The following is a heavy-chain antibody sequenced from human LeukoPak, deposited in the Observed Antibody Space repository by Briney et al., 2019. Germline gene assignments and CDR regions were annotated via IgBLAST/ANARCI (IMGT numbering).Heavy chain of an antibody. CDR2: ISSSSSYI. Sequence: GGSLRLSCAASGFTFSSYSMNWVRQAPGKGLEWVSSISSSSSYIYYADSVKGRFTISRDNAKNSLYLQMNSLRPEDAAVYYCAKALFGGRHRQGDFDYWGQGTLVTVSS. J-gene: IGHJ4*02. D-gene: IGHD3-3*01. CDR1: GFTFSSYS. CDR3: AKALFGGRHRQGDFDY. V-gene: IGHV3-21*01.